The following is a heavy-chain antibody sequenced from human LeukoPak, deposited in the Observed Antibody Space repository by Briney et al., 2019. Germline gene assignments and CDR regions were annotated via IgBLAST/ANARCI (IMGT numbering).Heavy chain of an antibody. D-gene: IGHD6-19*01. Sequence: PGGSLRLSCAGSGFAVGTYAMSWVRQAPGKGLEWVSAISGSGGSTYYADSVKGRFTISRDNSKNTLYLQMNSLRAEDTAVYYCAKDSRTGIAVAGRYPFDYWGQGTLVTVSS. CDR2: ISGSGGST. CDR3: AKDSRTGIAVAGRYPFDY. CDR1: GFAVGTYA. J-gene: IGHJ4*02. V-gene: IGHV3-23*01.